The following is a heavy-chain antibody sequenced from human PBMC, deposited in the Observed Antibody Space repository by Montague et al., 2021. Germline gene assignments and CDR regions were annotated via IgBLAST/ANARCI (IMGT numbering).Heavy chain of an antibody. Sequence: SLRLSCAASGFTFSSYWMTWVRQAPGKGLEWVANIKQDGSAKYYVDSVKGRFTISRDNAKNSLYLHMNSLRAEDTAVYYCARDPGYCSSADCNGDAFDIWGQGTMVTVSS. CDR2: IKQDGSAK. V-gene: IGHV3-7*05. D-gene: IGHD2-2*01. J-gene: IGHJ3*02. CDR1: GFTFSSYW. CDR3: ARDPGYCSSADCNGDAFDI.